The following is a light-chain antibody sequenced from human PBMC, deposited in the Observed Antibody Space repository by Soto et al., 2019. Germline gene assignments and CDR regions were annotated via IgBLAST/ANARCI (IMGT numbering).Light chain of an antibody. J-gene: IGLJ2*01. CDR3: SSYTSSSILV. V-gene: IGLV2-14*03. CDR1: SSDIGGYNY. Sequence: QSVPSQPASVSGSPGQSITISCTGTSSDIGGYNYVSWYQQHPGKAPKLMIYDVSNRPSGVSNRFSGSKSDNTASLTISGLQAEDDADYYCSSYTSSSILVFGGGTKLTVL. CDR2: DVS.